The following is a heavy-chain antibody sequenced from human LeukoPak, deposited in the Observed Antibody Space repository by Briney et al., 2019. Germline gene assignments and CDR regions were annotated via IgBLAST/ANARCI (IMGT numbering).Heavy chain of an antibody. J-gene: IGHJ2*01. D-gene: IGHD6-19*01. Sequence: TSETLSLTCTVSNGSFTSDHWSWIRQAAGKGLEWIGRVDSRGSANYNPSLRSRVALSADTSKNQIFLRLNSVTAADTAVYYCARDDSGGWYSDWFFDLRGRGTLVTVSS. CDR1: NGSFTSDH. CDR3: ARDDSGGWYSDWFFDL. CDR2: VDSRGSA. V-gene: IGHV4-4*07.